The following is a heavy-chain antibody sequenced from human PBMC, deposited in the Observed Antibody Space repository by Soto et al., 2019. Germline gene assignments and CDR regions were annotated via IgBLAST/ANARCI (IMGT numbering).Heavy chain of an antibody. CDR2: IVVGSGNT. J-gene: IGHJ6*02. V-gene: IGHV1-58*01. D-gene: IGHD4-4*01. CDR1: GFTFTSSA. CDR3: AASTGAYSNYLGYYYGMDV. Sequence: ASVKVSCKASGFTFTSSAVQWVRQARGQRLEWIGWIVVGSGNTNYAQKFQERVTITRDMSTSTAYMELSSLRSEDTAVYYCAASTGAYSNYLGYYYGMDVWGQGTTVTVSS.